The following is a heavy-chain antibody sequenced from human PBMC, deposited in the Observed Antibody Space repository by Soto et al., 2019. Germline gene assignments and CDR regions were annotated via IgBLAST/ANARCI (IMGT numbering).Heavy chain of an antibody. CDR2: IFWDDDK. Sequence: QITLKESGPTLVKPTQTLTLTCTFSGFSLSTSEVGVGWIRQPPGKALEWLALIFWDDDKRYSPSLNTRLTIPNDTSKNQVVLTMTNMDPVATATYYCAHRGSMAGAIDYWGQGTLVTVSS. V-gene: IGHV2-5*02. D-gene: IGHD6-19*01. CDR3: AHRGSMAGAIDY. CDR1: GFSLSTSEVG. J-gene: IGHJ4*02.